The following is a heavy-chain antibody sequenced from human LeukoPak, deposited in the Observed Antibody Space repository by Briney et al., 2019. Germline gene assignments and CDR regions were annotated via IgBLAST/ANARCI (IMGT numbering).Heavy chain of an antibody. CDR1: GGSSSSGSYY. J-gene: IGHJ5*02. V-gene: IGHV4-61*02. CDR3: ARSFYGLGSYGSYNRFDP. CDR2: TYSSGST. D-gene: IGHD3-10*01. Sequence: SETLSLTCTVSGGSSSSGSYYWSWIRQPAGKGLEWTGRTYSSGSTNYNPSLQSRVTISIDTSKNQFSLELSSVTAADTAVYYCARSFYGLGSYGSYNRFDPWGQGTLVTVSS.